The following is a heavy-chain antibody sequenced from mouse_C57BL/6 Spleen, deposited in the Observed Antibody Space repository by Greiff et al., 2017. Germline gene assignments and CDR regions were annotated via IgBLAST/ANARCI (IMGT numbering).Heavy chain of an antibody. Sequence: VQRVESGAELVKPGASVKMSCKASGYTFTSYWITWVKQRPGQGLEWIGDIYPGSGSTNYNEKFKSKATLTVDTSSSTAYMQLSSLTSEDSAVYYCARALYGSSRYYAMDYWGQGTSVTVSS. CDR3: ARALYGSSRYYAMDY. J-gene: IGHJ4*01. V-gene: IGHV1-55*01. CDR2: IYPGSGST. CDR1: GYTFTSYW. D-gene: IGHD1-1*01.